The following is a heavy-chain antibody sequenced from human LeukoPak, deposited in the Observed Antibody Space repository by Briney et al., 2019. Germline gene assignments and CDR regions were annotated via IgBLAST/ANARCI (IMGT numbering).Heavy chain of an antibody. V-gene: IGHV4-59*12. CDR1: GGSISSYY. Sequence: SETLSLTCTVSGGSISSYYWSWIRQPPGKGLEWIGYIYYSGSTNYNPSLKSRAAISVDTSKNQFSLKLSSVTAADTAVYYCARRRRPLTGYVPFDYWGQGTLVTVSS. CDR3: ARRRRPLTGYVPFDY. D-gene: IGHD3-9*01. CDR2: IYYSGST. J-gene: IGHJ4*02.